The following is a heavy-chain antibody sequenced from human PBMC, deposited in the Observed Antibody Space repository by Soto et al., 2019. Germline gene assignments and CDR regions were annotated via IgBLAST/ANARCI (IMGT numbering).Heavy chain of an antibody. CDR2: INWNSGGM. CDR3: AKRRDYGSGNYWYFDL. CDR1: GFTFENYA. D-gene: IGHD3-10*01. V-gene: IGHV3-9*01. Sequence: EVQLVESGGGLVRPGRSLRLSCAASGFTFENYAMHWVRQAPGKGLEWVSDINWNSGGMGYADTVKGRFTISRDNAKNSMYLQMNSLRTEDTALYYCAKRRDYGSGNYWYFDLWGRGTLVIVSS. J-gene: IGHJ2*01.